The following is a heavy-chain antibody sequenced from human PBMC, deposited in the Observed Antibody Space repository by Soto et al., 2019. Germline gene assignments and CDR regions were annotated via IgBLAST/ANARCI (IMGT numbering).Heavy chain of an antibody. V-gene: IGHV1-69*13. CDR3: ARAEEWLLRYYYYYGMDV. Sequence: SVKVSCKASGGTFSSYAMSWVRQAPGQGLEWMGGIIPIFGTANYAQKFQGRVTITADESTSTAYMELSSLRSEDTAVYYCARAEEWLLRYYYYYGMDVWGQGTTVTVSS. CDR2: IIPIFGTA. J-gene: IGHJ6*02. CDR1: GGTFSSYA. D-gene: IGHD3-3*01.